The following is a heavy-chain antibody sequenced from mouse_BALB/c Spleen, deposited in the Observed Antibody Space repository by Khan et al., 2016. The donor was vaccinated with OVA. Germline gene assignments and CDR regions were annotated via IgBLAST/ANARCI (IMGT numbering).Heavy chain of an antibody. CDR1: GYTFTSYW. CDR3: ERGGYGNYDYAMDY. CDR2: IDPSDSET. V-gene: IGHV1-69*02. J-gene: IGHJ4*01. D-gene: IGHD2-1*01. Sequence: QVQLQQPGAELVKPGAPVKLSCKASGYTFTSYWMNWVKQRPGRGLEWIGRIDPSDSETHYNQKFKDKATLTVDKSSSTAYIQLSSLTSEDSAVYYCERGGYGNYDYAMDYWGQGTSVTVSS.